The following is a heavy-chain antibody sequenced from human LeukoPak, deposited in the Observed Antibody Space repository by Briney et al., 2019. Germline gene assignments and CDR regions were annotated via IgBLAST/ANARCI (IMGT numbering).Heavy chain of an antibody. V-gene: IGHV1-3*01. Sequence: GASVKVSCKASGYTFSHYGVQWVHQAPGQTLEWMGWINAGTGDGKYSQKFQGRLTMTSDTSATTLYMELNGLSSEDTAVYYCARSGDNWSCDNWGQGTLVTVSS. CDR3: ARSGDNWSCDN. CDR1: GYTFSHYG. CDR2: INAGTGDG. J-gene: IGHJ4*02. D-gene: IGHD5-24*01.